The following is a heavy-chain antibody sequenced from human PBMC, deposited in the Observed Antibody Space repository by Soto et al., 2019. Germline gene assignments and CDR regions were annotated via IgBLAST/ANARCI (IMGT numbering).Heavy chain of an antibody. Sequence: ASVKVSCKASGGTFSSYAISWVRQAPGQGLEWMGGIIPIFGTANYAQKFQGRVTITADKSTSTAYMELSSLRSEDTAVYYCARMFHDILTGYSYDAFDIWGQGTMVTVSS. CDR1: GGTFSSYA. CDR2: IIPIFGTA. CDR3: ARMFHDILTGYSYDAFDI. J-gene: IGHJ3*02. V-gene: IGHV1-69*06. D-gene: IGHD3-9*01.